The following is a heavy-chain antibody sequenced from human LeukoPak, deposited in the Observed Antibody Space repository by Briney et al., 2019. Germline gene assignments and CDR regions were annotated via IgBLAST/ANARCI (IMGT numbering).Heavy chain of an antibody. D-gene: IGHD6-19*01. V-gene: IGHV3-64D*06. CDR3: VKDEWRIAVAQFDY. Sequence: GGSLRLSCSASGFTFSSYAMHWVRQAPGKGLEYVSAISSNGGSTYYADSVKGRFTISRDNFKNTLYLQMSSLRAEDTAVYYGVKDEWRIAVAQFDYWGQGTLVTVSS. CDR1: GFTFSSYA. J-gene: IGHJ4*02. CDR2: ISSNGGST.